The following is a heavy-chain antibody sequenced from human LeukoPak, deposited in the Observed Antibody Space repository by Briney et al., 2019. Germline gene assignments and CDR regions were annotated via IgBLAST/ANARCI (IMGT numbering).Heavy chain of an antibody. J-gene: IGHJ4*02. CDR3: ARLPVTPYIFDY. V-gene: IGHV4-4*09. CDR2: ISTSGNT. Sequence: SETLSLTCSVSGGSISSYYWSWIRQPPGKGLEWIGHISTSGNTNYNPSLKSRVTISGVTSKNQFSLNLSSVTAADTAVYYCARLPVTPYIFDYWGQGTLVTVSS. D-gene: IGHD2-2*02. CDR1: GGSISSYY.